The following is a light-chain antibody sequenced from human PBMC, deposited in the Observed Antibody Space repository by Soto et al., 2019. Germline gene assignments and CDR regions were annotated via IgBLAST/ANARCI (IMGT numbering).Light chain of an antibody. CDR1: SGDVGGYNY. V-gene: IGLV2-14*01. J-gene: IGLJ2*01. CDR3: SSYTSSSTLV. CDR2: EVT. Sequence: QSALTQPASVSGSPGQSITISCSGTSGDVGGYNYVSWYQQHPGKAPKLMIYEVTNRPSGVSYRFSGSKSGNTASLTISGLQADDEADYYCSSYTSSSTLVFGGGTKLTVL.